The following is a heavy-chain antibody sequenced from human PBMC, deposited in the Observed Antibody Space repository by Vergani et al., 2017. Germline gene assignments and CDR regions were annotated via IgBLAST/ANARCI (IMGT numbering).Heavy chain of an antibody. CDR3: ARDLRLLYNRFDP. V-gene: IGHV3-33*01. J-gene: IGHJ5*02. CDR1: GFTFNQYG. D-gene: IGHD1-14*01. Sequence: QVQLVESGGGVVQPGRSLRISCAASGFTFNQYGMHWVRQAPGKGLEWVAVTWYDGNNKQYADSVKGLFTISRDNSKSTMYMPKNSLRDEDTGVYYCARDLRLLYNRFDPWGQGTLVTGSS. CDR2: TWYDGNNK.